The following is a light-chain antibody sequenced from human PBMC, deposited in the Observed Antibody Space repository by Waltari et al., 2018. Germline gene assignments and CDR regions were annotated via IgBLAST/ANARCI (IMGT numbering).Light chain of an antibody. CDR2: VNSDGSH. V-gene: IGLV4-69*01. CDR1: SGHSHYA. Sequence: QLVLTQSPSASASLGASVKLTCTLSSGHSHYAIAWHQQQPDKGPRYLMKVNSDGSHTKEDGSPDRFSGSSSGAERYLTISSLQSDDEADYYCQTWGTGIRVFGGGTKLTVL. J-gene: IGLJ3*02. CDR3: QTWGTGIRV.